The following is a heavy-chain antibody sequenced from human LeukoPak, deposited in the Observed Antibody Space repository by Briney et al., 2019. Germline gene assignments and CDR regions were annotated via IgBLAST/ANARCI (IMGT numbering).Heavy chain of an antibody. CDR1: GYTFTGYY. V-gene: IGHV1-2*02. D-gene: IGHD2-21*01. CDR2: IKPNSGGA. Sequence: ASVKGACKASGYTFTGYYMHWVRQAPGQGLEWMGWIKPNSGGANYAQKIQGRVNITRDTSISTAYMELSRLRSDDTAVYYCAREGGIGQYYFDYWGQGTLVTVSS. J-gene: IGHJ4*02. CDR3: AREGGIGQYYFDY.